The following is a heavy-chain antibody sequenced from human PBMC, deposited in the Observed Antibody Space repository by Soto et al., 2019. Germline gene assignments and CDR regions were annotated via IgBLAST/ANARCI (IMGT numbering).Heavy chain of an antibody. V-gene: IGHV1-46*01. Sequence: GASVKVSCKASGYTFTSYYMHWVRQAPGQGLEWMGIINPSGGSTSYAQKFQGRVTMTRDTSTSTAYMELSSLRSEDTAVYYCARGLGVQLYYYYGVDVWGQGTTVTVSS. CDR3: ARGLGVQLYYYYGVDV. CDR1: GYTFTSYY. J-gene: IGHJ6*02. CDR2: INPSGGST. D-gene: IGHD5-18*01.